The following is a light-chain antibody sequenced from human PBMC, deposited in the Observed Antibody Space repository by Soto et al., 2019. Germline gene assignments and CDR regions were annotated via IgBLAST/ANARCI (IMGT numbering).Light chain of an antibody. V-gene: IGKV3-11*02. CDR3: QQRSQWPPLT. Sequence: EIVLTQSPGTLSLSPGERATLSCRASQSISNYLAWYEHKPGQAPRLLSSDASKWASGVQARFSGSGSGRDFTLTISSLEPEDFAVYYGQQRSQWPPLTVGGGTTVEIK. J-gene: IGKJ4*01. CDR2: DAS. CDR1: QSISNY.